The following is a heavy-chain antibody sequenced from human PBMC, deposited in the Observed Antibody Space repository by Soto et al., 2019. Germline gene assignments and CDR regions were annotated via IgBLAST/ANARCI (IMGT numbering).Heavy chain of an antibody. J-gene: IGHJ4*02. V-gene: IGHV4-39*01. D-gene: IGHD2-21*02. CDR1: GGSISSSSYY. Sequence: QLQLQESGPGLVKPSESLSLTCTVSGGSISSSSYYWGWIRQPPGKGLEWIGSIYYSGSTYYNPSLKSRVTISVDTSKNQFSLKLSSVTAADTAVYYCARHPHIVVVTAMPYFDYWGQGTLVTVSS. CDR2: IYYSGST. CDR3: ARHPHIVVVTAMPYFDY.